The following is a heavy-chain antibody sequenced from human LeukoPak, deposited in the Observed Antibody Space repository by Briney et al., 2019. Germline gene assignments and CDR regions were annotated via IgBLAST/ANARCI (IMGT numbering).Heavy chain of an antibody. V-gene: IGHV3-20*04. CDR3: ARGYCSSTSCYFDY. D-gene: IGHD2-2*01. CDR1: GFTLNIYA. J-gene: IGHJ4*02. Sequence: GVSVTLSCTASGFTLNIYAMNWVRHAPGKGREWVSDIKWNGGSTGYADSVKGRFTLSRDNAKNSLYMQMHSMRAEDTALYYCARGYCSSTSCYFDYWGQGTLVTVSS. CDR2: IKWNGGST.